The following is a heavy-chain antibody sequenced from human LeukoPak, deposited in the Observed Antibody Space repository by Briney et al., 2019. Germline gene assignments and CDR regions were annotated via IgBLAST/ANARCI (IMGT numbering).Heavy chain of an antibody. J-gene: IGHJ4*02. V-gene: IGHV1-2*02. CDR1: GYTFTGYY. Sequence: ASVKVSCKASGYTFTGYYMHWVRQAPGQGLEWMGWINPNSGGTNYAQKLQGRVTTTTDTSTSTAYMELRSLRSDDTAVYYCARDSRRVAVAGTGDYWGQGTLVTVSS. CDR2: INPNSGGT. CDR3: ARDSRRVAVAGTGDY. D-gene: IGHD6-19*01.